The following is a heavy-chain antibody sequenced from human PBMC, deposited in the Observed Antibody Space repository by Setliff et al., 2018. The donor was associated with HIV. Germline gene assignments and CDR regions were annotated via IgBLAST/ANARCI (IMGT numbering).Heavy chain of an antibody. D-gene: IGHD2-15*01. CDR1: GFTFSSYS. CDR2: IDSSASTI. J-gene: IGHJ4*02. CDR3: ARGCVGGNCYSPTGDY. V-gene: IGHV3-48*04. Sequence: GGSLRLSCAASGFTFSSYSMNWVRQAPGKGLEWVSYIDSSASTIKYADSVKGRFTISRDNAKNSLFLQMNSLRAEDTAVYYCARGCVGGNCYSPTGDYWGQGTLVTVSS.